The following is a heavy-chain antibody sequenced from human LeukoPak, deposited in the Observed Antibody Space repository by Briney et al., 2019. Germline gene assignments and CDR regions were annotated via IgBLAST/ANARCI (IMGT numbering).Heavy chain of an antibody. Sequence: GESLKISCKGSGYSFTSYCIGWVRQMPGKGREWMGIIYPGDSDTRYSPSFQGQVTISADKSISTAYLQWSSLKASDTAMYYCARGKGVVVPAAISERSWFDPWGQGTLVTVSS. J-gene: IGHJ5*02. D-gene: IGHD2-2*01. CDR3: ARGKGVVVPAAISERSWFDP. V-gene: IGHV5-51*01. CDR1: GYSFTSYC. CDR2: IYPGDSDT.